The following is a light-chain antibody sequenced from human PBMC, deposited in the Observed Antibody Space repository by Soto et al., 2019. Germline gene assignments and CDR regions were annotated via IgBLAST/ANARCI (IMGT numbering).Light chain of an antibody. J-gene: IGLJ2*01. V-gene: IGLV4-69*01. CDR1: SXHSSYA. CDR2: LNSDGSH. CDR3: QTWGSGIRVV. Sequence: QAVVTQSPSASASLGASVKLTCXXXSXHSSYAIAWHQQQPEKGPRYLMKLNSDGSHSKGDGIPDRFSGSSSGAERYLTISSLQSEDEADYYCQTWGSGIRVVFGGGTKVIVL.